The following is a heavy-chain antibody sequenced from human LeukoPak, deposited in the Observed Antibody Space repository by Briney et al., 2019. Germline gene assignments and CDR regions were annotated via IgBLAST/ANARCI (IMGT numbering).Heavy chain of an antibody. Sequence: GGSLRLSCAASGFTFSSYWMSWVRQAPGKGLEWVANIKQDGSEKYYVDSVEGRFTISRDNAKNSLYLQMNSLRAEDTAVYYCEAGGHGMDVWGQGTTVTVSS. CDR3: EAGGHGMDV. J-gene: IGHJ6*02. CDR2: IKQDGSEK. CDR1: GFTFSSYW. D-gene: IGHD6-13*01. V-gene: IGHV3-7*01.